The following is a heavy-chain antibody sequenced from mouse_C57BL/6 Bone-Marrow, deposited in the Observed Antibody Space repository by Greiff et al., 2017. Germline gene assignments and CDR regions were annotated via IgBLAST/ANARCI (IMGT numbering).Heavy chain of an antibody. J-gene: IGHJ4*01. CDR1: GYTFTSYG. D-gene: IGHD2-4*01. Sequence: QVQLKESGAELARPGASVKLSCKASGYTFTSYGISWVKQRTGQGLAWIGEIYPRSGNTYYNEKFKGKATLTADKSSSTAYMELRSLTSEDSAVYFCARVYDYEFSYYAMDYWGQGTSVTVSS. CDR2: IYPRSGNT. V-gene: IGHV1-81*01. CDR3: ARVYDYEFSYYAMDY.